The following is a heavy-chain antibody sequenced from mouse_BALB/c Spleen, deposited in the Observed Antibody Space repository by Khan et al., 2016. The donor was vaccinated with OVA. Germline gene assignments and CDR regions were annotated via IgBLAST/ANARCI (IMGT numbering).Heavy chain of an antibody. CDR2: ISGDSNTI. CDR3: ARSYFYVYYFDQ. J-gene: IGHJ2*01. V-gene: IGHV5-17*02. D-gene: IGHD1-1*01. Sequence: EVELVESGGGLVQPGGSRKLSCAASGFTFSSYGMHWVRQAPEKGLEWVAYISGDSNTIYYTDTVKGRFTISRDNPTNTLFLQMTSLSYEYAAMYYCARSYFYVYYFDQWGQGTTLTVSA. CDR1: GFTFSSYG.